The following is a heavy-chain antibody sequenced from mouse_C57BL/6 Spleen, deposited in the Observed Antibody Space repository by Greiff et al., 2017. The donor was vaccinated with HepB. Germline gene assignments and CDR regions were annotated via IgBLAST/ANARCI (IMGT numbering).Heavy chain of an antibody. V-gene: IGHV5-4*01. CDR1: GFTFSSYA. CDR3: ARDKGDLGDYLYYAMDY. CDR2: ISDGGSYT. D-gene: IGHD2-4*01. Sequence: EVKLMESGGGLVKPGGSLKLSCAASGFTFSSYAMSWVRQTPEKRLEWVATISDGGSYTYYPDNVKGRFTISRDNAKNNLYLQMSHLKSDDTAMYYCARDKGDLGDYLYYAMDYWGQGTSVTVSS. J-gene: IGHJ4*01.